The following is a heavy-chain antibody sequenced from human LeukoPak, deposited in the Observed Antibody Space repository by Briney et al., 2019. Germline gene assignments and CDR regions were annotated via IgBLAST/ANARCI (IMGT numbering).Heavy chain of an antibody. CDR3: ARVVAGSVYNYGMDV. D-gene: IGHD6-19*01. CDR2: ILYDGRNK. Sequence: GGSLRLSCAASGFTFSTYVMHWVRQAPGKGLQWVAVILYDGRNKYYADSVKGRFIISRDNSKNTLYLQMNSLRAEDTAVYYCARVVAGSVYNYGMDVWGQGTTVTVSS. V-gene: IGHV3-30*01. CDR1: GFTFSTYV. J-gene: IGHJ6*02.